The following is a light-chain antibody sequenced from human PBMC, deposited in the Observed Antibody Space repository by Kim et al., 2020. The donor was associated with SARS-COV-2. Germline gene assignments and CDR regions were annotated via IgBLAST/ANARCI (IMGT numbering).Light chain of an antibody. V-gene: IGLV4-69*01. J-gene: IGLJ1*01. CDR1: SGHSSYA. CDR2: LNSDGSH. CDR3: QTWATGIHV. Sequence: QLVLTQSPSASASLGASIKLACTLSSGHSSYAIAWHQQQPGMGPRFLMKLNSDGSHTKGDGIPDRFSGSSSGAERYLTISSLQSEDEADYCCQTWATGIHVFGTGTKVTVL.